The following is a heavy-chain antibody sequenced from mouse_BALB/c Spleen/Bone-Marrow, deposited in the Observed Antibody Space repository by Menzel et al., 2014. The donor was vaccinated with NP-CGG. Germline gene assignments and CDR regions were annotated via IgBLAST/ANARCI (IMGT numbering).Heavy chain of an antibody. D-gene: IGHD1-2*01. CDR2: ISSGSSTI. CDR3: ARSLLRLSYAMDY. V-gene: IGHV5-17*02. J-gene: IGHJ4*01. Sequence: EVQVVESGGGLVQPGGSRKLSCAASGFTFSSFGMHWVRQAPEKGLEWVAYISSGSSTIYYADTVKGRFTMSRDNPKNTLFLQMTSLRSEDTAMYNCARSLLRLSYAMDYWGQGASVTVSS. CDR1: GFTFSSFG.